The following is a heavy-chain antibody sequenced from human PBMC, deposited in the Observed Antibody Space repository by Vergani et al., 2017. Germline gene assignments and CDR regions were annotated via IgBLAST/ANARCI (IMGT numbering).Heavy chain of an antibody. Sequence: QVQLVESGGGVVQPGRSLRLSCAASGFTFSSYGMHWVRQAPGKGLEWVAVIWYDGSNKYYADSVKGRFTISRDNSKNTPYLQMNSLRAEDTAVYYCARDRDIAAAGTGWXFDYWGQGTLVTVSS. CDR1: GFTFSSYG. CDR2: IWYDGSNK. J-gene: IGHJ4*02. CDR3: ARDRDIAAAGTGWXFDY. D-gene: IGHD6-13*01. V-gene: IGHV3-33*01.